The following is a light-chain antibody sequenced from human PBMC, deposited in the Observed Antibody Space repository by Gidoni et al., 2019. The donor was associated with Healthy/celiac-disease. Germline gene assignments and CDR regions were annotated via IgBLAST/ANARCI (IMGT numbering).Light chain of an antibody. Sequence: DIVMTQSPLSLPVTPGEPASISCRSSQSLLHSNGYNYLDWYLPKPGQSPQLLIYLGSNRASGVPDRCSGSGSGTEFTLKISRVEAEDVGVYYCMQALQTPWYTFGQGTKLEIK. J-gene: IGKJ2*01. CDR2: LGS. CDR3: MQALQTPWYT. CDR1: QSLLHSNGYNY. V-gene: IGKV2-28*01.